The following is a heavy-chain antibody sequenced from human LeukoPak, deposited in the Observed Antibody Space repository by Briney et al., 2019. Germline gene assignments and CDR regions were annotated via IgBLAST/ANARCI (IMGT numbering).Heavy chain of an antibody. J-gene: IGHJ4*02. Sequence: NAGGSLRLSCAASGFTFSSYSMNWVRQAPGKGLEWVGRIKMKADGGTTDYGAPVRGRFTISRDDSKNTLYLQMNSLKSEDTAVYFCTTEALDYGDHSLDYWGQGTLVTVSS. CDR1: GFTFSSYS. CDR2: IKMKADGGTT. D-gene: IGHD4/OR15-4a*01. CDR3: TTEALDYGDHSLDY. V-gene: IGHV3-15*01.